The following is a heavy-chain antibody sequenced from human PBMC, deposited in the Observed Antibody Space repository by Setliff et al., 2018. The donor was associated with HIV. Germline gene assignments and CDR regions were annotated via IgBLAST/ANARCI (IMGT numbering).Heavy chain of an antibody. CDR1: GFTFSGHW. D-gene: IGHD2-21*02. Sequence: GSLRPPCAAPGFTFSGHWMSWVRQAPGKGLEGVANIKQDGSVKFYVDSVKGRFTISRDNAKNSLYLQMNSLRAEDTAVYYCVPHCGYDCYRGLHSWGQGTLVTVSS. CDR2: IKQDGSVK. J-gene: IGHJ4*02. CDR3: VPHCGYDCYRGLHS. V-gene: IGHV3-7*01.